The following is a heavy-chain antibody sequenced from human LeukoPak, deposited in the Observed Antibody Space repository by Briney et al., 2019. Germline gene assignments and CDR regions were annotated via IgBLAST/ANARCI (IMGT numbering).Heavy chain of an antibody. Sequence: SETLSLTCTVSGGSISSYYWSWIRQPPGKGLEWIGYFYNSGSTNYNPSLKSRVTISVDTSKNQFSLKLSSVTAADTAVYYCARVGYYGSGSYYRDWGQGTLVTVSS. J-gene: IGHJ4*02. CDR1: GGSISSYY. CDR3: ARVGYYGSGSYYRD. V-gene: IGHV4-59*12. CDR2: FYNSGST. D-gene: IGHD3-10*01.